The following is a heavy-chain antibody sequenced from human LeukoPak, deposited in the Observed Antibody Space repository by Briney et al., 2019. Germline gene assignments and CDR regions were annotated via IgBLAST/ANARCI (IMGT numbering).Heavy chain of an antibody. CDR2: LRTDNDDA. Sequence: ASVKVSRKASGYTFASHDIIWVRQATGQGLEYMGWLRTDNDDAGYAEKFQGRVNLTRDTSTSTAYMELNSLTFDDTAVYYCARGGTAAETSGFDHWGRGTQVTVSA. D-gene: IGHD6-13*01. CDR3: ARGGTAAETSGFDH. J-gene: IGHJ4*01. V-gene: IGHV1-8*01. CDR1: GYTFASHD.